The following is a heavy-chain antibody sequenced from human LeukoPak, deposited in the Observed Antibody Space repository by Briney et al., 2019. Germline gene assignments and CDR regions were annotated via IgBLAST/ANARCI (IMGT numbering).Heavy chain of an antibody. J-gene: IGHJ3*02. CDR3: AAILVEMATINSDAFDI. Sequence: SETLSLTCAVSGGSISTSNWWSWVRQPPGKGLEWIGSIYYSGSTYYNPSLKSRVTISVDTSKNQFSLKLSSVTAADTAVYYCAAILVEMATINSDAFDIWGQGTMVTVSS. V-gene: IGHV4-4*02. CDR2: IYYSGST. D-gene: IGHD5-24*01. CDR1: GGSISTSNW.